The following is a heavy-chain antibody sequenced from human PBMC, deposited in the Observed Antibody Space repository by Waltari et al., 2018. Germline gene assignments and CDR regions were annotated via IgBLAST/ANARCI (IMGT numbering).Heavy chain of an antibody. D-gene: IGHD2-2*01. CDR1: GGTFSSYA. CDR2: IIPIFGTA. Sequence: QVQLVQSGAEVKKPGSSVKVSCKAAGGTFSSYASRWVRQAPGQGIEWMGGIIPIFGTANYAQKFQGRVTITADEATSTAYMELSSLRSEDTAVYYCARDKSEEVVPASSYYYYYMDVWGKGTTVTVSS. CDR3: ARDKSEEVVPASSYYYYYMDV. J-gene: IGHJ6*03. V-gene: IGHV1-69*12.